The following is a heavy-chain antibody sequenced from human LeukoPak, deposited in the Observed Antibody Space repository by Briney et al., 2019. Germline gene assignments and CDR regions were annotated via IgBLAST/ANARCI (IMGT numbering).Heavy chain of an antibody. Sequence: GGSLRLSCAASGFTFDDYGMSWVRQAPGKGLEWVSGINWNGGSTGYADSVKGRFTISRDNAKNSLYLQMNSLRAEDTALYYCARDEQWLVRGASFDYWGQGTLVTVSS. J-gene: IGHJ4*02. CDR2: INWNGGST. D-gene: IGHD6-19*01. CDR1: GFTFDDYG. V-gene: IGHV3-20*04. CDR3: ARDEQWLVRGASFDY.